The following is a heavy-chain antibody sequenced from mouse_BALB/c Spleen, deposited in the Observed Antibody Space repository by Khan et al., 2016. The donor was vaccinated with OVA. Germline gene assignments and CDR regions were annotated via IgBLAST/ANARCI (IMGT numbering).Heavy chain of an antibody. D-gene: IGHD2-13*01. CDR3: VRSASYGDYVEAWFAY. Sequence: EVQLQQSGPELVKPGASMKMSCKASGYSFTGYTMNWVKQSHVKNLEWIGLINPYNGGTAYNQQFRGKATLTVDKSSNTAYMELLSLTSEDSAVYYCVRSASYGDYVEAWFAYWGQGTLVTVSA. CDR2: INPYNGGT. V-gene: IGHV1-37*01. CDR1: GYSFTGYT. J-gene: IGHJ3*01.